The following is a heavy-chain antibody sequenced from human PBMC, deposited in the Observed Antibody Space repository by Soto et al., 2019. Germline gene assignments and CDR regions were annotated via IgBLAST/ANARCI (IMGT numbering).Heavy chain of an antibody. CDR1: GFTFSSYG. D-gene: IGHD1-26*01. J-gene: IGHJ6*02. CDR2: IWYDGSNK. Sequence: GGSLRLSCAASGFTFSSYGMYWVRQAPGKGLEWVAVIWYDGSNKYYEDSVKGRFTISRDNSKNTLYLQMNSLRAEDTAVYYCGKGRSYYYYYGVDVWGQGTTVTVSS. CDR3: GKGRSYYYYYGVDV. V-gene: IGHV3-33*06.